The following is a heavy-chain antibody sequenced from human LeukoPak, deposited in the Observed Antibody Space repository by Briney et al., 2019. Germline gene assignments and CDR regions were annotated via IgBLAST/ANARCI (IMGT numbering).Heavy chain of an antibody. V-gene: IGHV3-9*01. CDR2: ISWNSGSI. CDR3: AKGQYYDILTGYSDAFDI. Sequence: GGSLRLSCAASGFTFDDYAMHWVRHAPGKGLEWVSGISWNSGSIGYADSVKGRFTISRDNAKNSLYLQMNSLRAEDTALYYCAKGQYYDILTGYSDAFDIWGQGTMVTVSS. CDR1: GFTFDDYA. J-gene: IGHJ3*02. D-gene: IGHD3-9*01.